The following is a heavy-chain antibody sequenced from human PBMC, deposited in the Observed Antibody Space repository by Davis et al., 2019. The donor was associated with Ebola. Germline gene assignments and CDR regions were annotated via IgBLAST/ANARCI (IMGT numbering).Heavy chain of an antibody. V-gene: IGHV4-34*01. D-gene: IGHD3-3*01. CDR2: INHSGST. CDR3: ARGTVTIFGLDY. J-gene: IGHJ4*02. CDR1: GGSISTYY. Sequence: SETLSLTCPVSGGSISTYYWSWIRQPPGKGLEWIGEINHSGSTNYNPSLKSRVTISVDTSKNQFSLKLSSVTAADTAVYYCARGTVTIFGLDYWGQGTLVTVSS.